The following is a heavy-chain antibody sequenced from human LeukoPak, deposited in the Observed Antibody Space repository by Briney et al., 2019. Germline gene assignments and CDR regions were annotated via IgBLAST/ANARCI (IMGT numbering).Heavy chain of an antibody. D-gene: IGHD3-3*01. V-gene: IGHV1-18*01. CDR2: ISAYNGNT. CDR3: ARVKNPDFWSGYYHFDY. CDR1: GYTFTSYG. Sequence: ASVKVSCKASGYTFTSYGISWVRQAPGQGLEWMGWISAYNGNTNYAQKLQGRVTMTTDTSTSTAYMELSSLRSEDTAVYYCARVKNPDFWSGYYHFDYWGQGTLVTVSS. J-gene: IGHJ4*02.